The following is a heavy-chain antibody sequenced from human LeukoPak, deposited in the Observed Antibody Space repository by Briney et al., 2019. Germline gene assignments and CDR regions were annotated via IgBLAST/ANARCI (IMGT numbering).Heavy chain of an antibody. Sequence: GVLRLSCAASGFNFMTYAMSWVRQAPGKGLQWVSALSGSGDKTYYAGSVKGRFTISRDNAKNTLYLQMRSLMTEDTAVYYCAKDLNYAFDYWGQGTLVTVSS. CDR1: GFNFMTYA. V-gene: IGHV3-23*01. J-gene: IGHJ4*02. D-gene: IGHD2-2*01. CDR2: LSGSGDKT. CDR3: AKDLNYAFDY.